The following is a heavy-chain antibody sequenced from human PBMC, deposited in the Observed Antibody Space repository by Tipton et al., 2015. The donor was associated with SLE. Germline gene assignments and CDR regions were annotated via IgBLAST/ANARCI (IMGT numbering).Heavy chain of an antibody. Sequence: GLVKPSETLSLTCTVSGGSISSSSYYWGWIRQPPGKGLEWIGSIYYSGSTYYNPSLKSRVTISVDTSKNQFSLKLSSVTAADTAVYSCARSLLLGAFDIWGQGTMVTVSS. CDR1: GGSISSSSYY. J-gene: IGHJ3*02. CDR3: ARSLLLGAFDI. V-gene: IGHV4-39*07. CDR2: IYYSGST. D-gene: IGHD2/OR15-2a*01.